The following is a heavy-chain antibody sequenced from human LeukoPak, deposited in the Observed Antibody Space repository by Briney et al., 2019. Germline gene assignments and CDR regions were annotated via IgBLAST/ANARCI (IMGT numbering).Heavy chain of an antibody. V-gene: IGHV3-30*04. CDR1: GFTFSSYA. D-gene: IGHD1-26*01. CDR2: ILYDGSNK. J-gene: IGHJ4*02. Sequence: GGSLRLSCAASGFTFSSYAMYWVRQAPGKGLQWVATILYDGSNKYYVDSVKGRFTISRDNSKNTLYLQMNSLRAKDTAVYYCAREFSGSNYGFPFDYWGQGTLVTVSS. CDR3: AREFSGSNYGFPFDY.